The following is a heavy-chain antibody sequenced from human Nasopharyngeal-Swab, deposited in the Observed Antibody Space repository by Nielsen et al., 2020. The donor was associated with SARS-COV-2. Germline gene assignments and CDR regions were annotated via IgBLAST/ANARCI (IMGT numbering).Heavy chain of an antibody. D-gene: IGHD4-17*01. V-gene: IGHV3-11*06. CDR2: ISSSGNYT. CDR3: ARDKRLCGDYVFDY. Sequence: WIRQPPGKGLEWVSYISSSGNYTNYADSVKGRFTISRDNAKNSLYLQMNSLRAEDTAVYYCARDKRLCGDYVFDYWGQGTLVTVSS. J-gene: IGHJ4*02.